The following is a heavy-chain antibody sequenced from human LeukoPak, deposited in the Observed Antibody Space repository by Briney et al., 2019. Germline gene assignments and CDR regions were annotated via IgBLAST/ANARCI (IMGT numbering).Heavy chain of an antibody. D-gene: IGHD2-2*01. CDR1: GGSFSGYY. CDR2: INHSGST. J-gene: IGHJ4*02. CDR3: AGQLGYCSSTSCYADKVDY. Sequence: PSETLSLTCAVYGGSFSGYYWSWIRQPPGKGLEWIGEINHSGSTNYNPSLKSRVTISVDTSKNQFSLRLSSVTAADTAVYYCAGQLGYCSSTSCYADKVDYWGQGTLVTVSS. V-gene: IGHV4-34*01.